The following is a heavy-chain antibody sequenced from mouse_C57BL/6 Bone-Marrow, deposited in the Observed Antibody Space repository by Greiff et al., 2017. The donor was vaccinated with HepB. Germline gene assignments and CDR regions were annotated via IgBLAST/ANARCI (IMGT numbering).Heavy chain of an antibody. D-gene: IGHD1-1*01. Sequence: QVQLQQSGAELVRPGASVTLSCKASGYTFTDYEMHWVKQTPVHGLEWIGAIDPETGGTAYNQKFKGKAILTADKSSSPAYMELRSLTSEDSAVYYCTRRYGSSPYYFDYWGQGTTLTVSS. CDR2: IDPETGGT. J-gene: IGHJ2*01. CDR1: GYTFTDYE. V-gene: IGHV1-15*01. CDR3: TRRYGSSPYYFDY.